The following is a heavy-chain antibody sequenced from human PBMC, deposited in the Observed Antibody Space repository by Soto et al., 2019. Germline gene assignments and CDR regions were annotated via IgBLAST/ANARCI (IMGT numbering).Heavy chain of an antibody. Sequence: SETLSLTCTVSGGSISSGDYYWSWIRQPPGKGLEWIGYIYYSGSTYYNPSLKSRVTISVDTSKNQFSLKLSSVTAADTAVYYCASSIHYYGSGTDLDVWGQGTTVTVSS. CDR2: IYYSGST. J-gene: IGHJ6*02. V-gene: IGHV4-30-4*01. D-gene: IGHD3-10*01. CDR3: ASSIHYYGSGTDLDV. CDR1: GGSISSGDYY.